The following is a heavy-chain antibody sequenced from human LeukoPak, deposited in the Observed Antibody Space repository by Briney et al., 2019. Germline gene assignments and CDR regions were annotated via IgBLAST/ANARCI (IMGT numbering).Heavy chain of an antibody. CDR3: ARGYTGYYHFYGMDV. CDR1: GGSFSGYY. J-gene: IGHJ6*02. CDR2: INHSGST. Sequence: PSETLSLTCAVYGGSFSGYYWSWIRQPPGKGLEWIGEINHSGSTNYNPSLKSRVTMSVDTSKNQFSLKLSSVTAADTAVYYCARGYTGYYHFYGMDVWGQGTTVTVSS. V-gene: IGHV4-34*01. D-gene: IGHD5-18*01.